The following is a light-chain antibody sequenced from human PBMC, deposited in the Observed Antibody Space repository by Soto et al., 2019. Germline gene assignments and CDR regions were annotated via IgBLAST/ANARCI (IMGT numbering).Light chain of an antibody. V-gene: IGKV3-20*01. CDR1: QSVTSNY. CDR2: RAS. Sequence: EIVLTQSPGTLSLYPGESATLSCRARQSVTSNYIAWYQQKPGQAPRLLIYRASTRATGIPDRFSGSGSGTDFTLTISRLEPEDFAVYHCQQYGTSPWTFGQGTKVDIK. J-gene: IGKJ1*01. CDR3: QQYGTSPWT.